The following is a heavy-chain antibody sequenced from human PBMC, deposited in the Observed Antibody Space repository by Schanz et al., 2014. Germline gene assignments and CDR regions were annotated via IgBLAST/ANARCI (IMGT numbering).Heavy chain of an antibody. CDR1: EFPFSTDA. CDR2: ISASGGDT. V-gene: IGHV3-23*01. Sequence: DVHLLESGGGLVQPGGSLRLSCAASEFPFSTDAMSWVRQAPGKGLEWLSVISASGGDTYYADAVKGRFTISRDNSKNTLYLQMNSLRAEDTAVYYCAKVRYSSGWRGDYFDEWGQGTLVTVAS. J-gene: IGHJ4*02. CDR3: AKVRYSSGWRGDYFDE. D-gene: IGHD6-25*01.